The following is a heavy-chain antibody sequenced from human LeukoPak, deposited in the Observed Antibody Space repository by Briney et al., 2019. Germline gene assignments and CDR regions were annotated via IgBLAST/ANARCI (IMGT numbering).Heavy chain of an antibody. CDR2: IYTSGST. Sequence: SETLSLTCTVSGGSISSYYWSWIRQPAGKGLEWIGRIYTSGSTNYNPSLKSRVTMSVDTSKNQFSLKLSSVTAADTAVYYCARDRLPPAILGVSSYYYYMDVWGKGTTVTISS. D-gene: IGHD2-15*01. J-gene: IGHJ6*03. V-gene: IGHV4-4*07. CDR1: GGSISSYY. CDR3: ARDRLPPAILGVSSYYYYMDV.